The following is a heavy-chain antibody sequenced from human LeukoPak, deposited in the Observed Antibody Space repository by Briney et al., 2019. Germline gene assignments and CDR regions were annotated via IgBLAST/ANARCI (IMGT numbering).Heavy chain of an antibody. CDR2: IYTSGST. Sequence: PSETLSLTCTVSGGSISSYYWSWIRQPAGKGLEWIGRIYTSGSTNYNPSLKSRVTMSVDTSKNQFSLKLSSVTAADTAVYYCARDQYSSSSRGDAFDIWGQGTMVTVSS. CDR1: GGSISSYY. D-gene: IGHD6-6*01. V-gene: IGHV4-4*07. CDR3: ARDQYSSSSRGDAFDI. J-gene: IGHJ3*02.